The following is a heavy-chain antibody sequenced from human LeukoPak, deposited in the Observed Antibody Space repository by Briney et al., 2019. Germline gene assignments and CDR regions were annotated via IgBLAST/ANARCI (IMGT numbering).Heavy chain of an antibody. D-gene: IGHD3-16*01. CDR2: VFQSVAT. CDR1: GGSISSHY. CDR3: AREYYGTFEY. Sequence: PSETLSLTCTVSGGSISSHYWSWIRQPPGKGLEWIGSVFQSVATYYNPSPQSRVTMSIDTSKNQCSLKLSSVTAADTAVYYCAREYYGTFEYWGQGTLVPVSS. V-gene: IGHV4-59*04. J-gene: IGHJ4*02.